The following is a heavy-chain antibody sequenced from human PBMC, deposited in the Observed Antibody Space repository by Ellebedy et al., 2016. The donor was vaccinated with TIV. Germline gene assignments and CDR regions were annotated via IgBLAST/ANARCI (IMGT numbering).Heavy chain of an antibody. J-gene: IGHJ3*02. CDR3: ARGRVSAFDI. CDR2: TYYMSKWYN. CDR1: GDSVSSNGVA. Sequence: MPSETLSLTCGIPGDSVSSNGVAWNWIRQSPSRGLEWLGRTYYMSKWYNDYAVSIKSRITINPDTSKNQFSLHLNSVTPEETAVYYCARGRVSAFDIWGQGTMVTVSS. V-gene: IGHV6-1*01.